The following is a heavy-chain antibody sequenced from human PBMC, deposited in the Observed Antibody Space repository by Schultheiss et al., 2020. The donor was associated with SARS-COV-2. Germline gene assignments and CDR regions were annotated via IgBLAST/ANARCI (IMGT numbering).Heavy chain of an antibody. V-gene: IGHV1-18*01. J-gene: IGHJ6*02. D-gene: IGHD3-10*01. CDR3: ARDWTYYYGSGSPPYYYYGMDV. CDR1: GYTFTSYG. CDR2: ISAYNGNT. Sequence: ASVKVSCKASGYTFTSYGISWVRQAPGQGLEWMGWISAYNGNTNYAQKLQGRVTMTTDTSTSTVYMELSSLRSEDTAVYYCARDWTYYYGSGSPPYYYYGMDVWGQGTTVTVSS.